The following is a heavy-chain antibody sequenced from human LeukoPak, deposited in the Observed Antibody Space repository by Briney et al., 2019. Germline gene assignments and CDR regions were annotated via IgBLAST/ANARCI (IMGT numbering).Heavy chain of an antibody. CDR3: AKDRETTASGTFDY. CDR1: GFTFSSYA. D-gene: IGHD6-13*01. J-gene: IGHJ4*02. CDR2: ISGSGGST. Sequence: PGGSLRLSCAASGFTFSSYAMSWVRQAPGKGLEWVSAISGSGGSTYYPDSVEGRFTISRDNSKNTLYLQMNSLRAEDTAIYYCAKDRETTASGTFDYWGQGTLVTVSS. V-gene: IGHV3-23*01.